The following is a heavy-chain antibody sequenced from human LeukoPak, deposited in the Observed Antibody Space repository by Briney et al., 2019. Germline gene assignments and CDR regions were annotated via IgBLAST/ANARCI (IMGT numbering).Heavy chain of an antibody. D-gene: IGHD2-21*02. CDR2: ISSSSSYI. CDR3: ARGISQAYCGGDCSRWFDP. J-gene: IGHJ5*02. Sequence: GGSLRLSCAASGFTFSSYSMNWVRHAPGKGLEWVSSISSSSSYIYYADSVKGQFTISRDNAKNSLYLQMNSLRAEDTAVYYCARGISQAYCGGDCSRWFDPWGQGTLVTVSS. V-gene: IGHV3-21*01. CDR1: GFTFSSYS.